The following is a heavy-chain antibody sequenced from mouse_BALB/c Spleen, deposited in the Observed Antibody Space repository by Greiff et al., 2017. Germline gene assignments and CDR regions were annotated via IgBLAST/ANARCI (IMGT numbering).Heavy chain of an antibody. Sequence: VQLQQSGPELEKPGASVKISCKASGYSFTGYNMNWVKQSNGKSLEWIGNIDPYYGGTSYNQKFKGKATFTVDTSSSTAYMQFNSLTSEDSAVYYCARRRGYDGHLAMDYWGQGTSVTVSS. D-gene: IGHD2-3*01. CDR2: IDPYYGGT. CDR1: GYSFTGYN. CDR3: ARRRGYDGHLAMDY. V-gene: IGHV1-39*01. J-gene: IGHJ4*01.